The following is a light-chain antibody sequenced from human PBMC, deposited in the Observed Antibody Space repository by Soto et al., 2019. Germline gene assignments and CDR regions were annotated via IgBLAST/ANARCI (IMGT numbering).Light chain of an antibody. CDR3: LQDYNYPRT. CDR2: AAS. J-gene: IGKJ1*01. CDR1: QGIRTE. Sequence: AIQMTQSPSSQSASVGDRVTITCRARQGIRTELGWYQQRPGEAPKLLIYAASTLQSGVPSRFSGSGSGTDFTLTISSLQPEDFATYYCLQDYNYPRTFGQGTKVEIK. V-gene: IGKV1-6*02.